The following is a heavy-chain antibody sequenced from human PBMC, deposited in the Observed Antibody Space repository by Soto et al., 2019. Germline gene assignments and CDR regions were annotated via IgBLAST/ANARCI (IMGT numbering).Heavy chain of an antibody. D-gene: IGHD3-10*01. CDR1: GFSLSTYGVG. CDR3: AHRPGFSMAFDY. J-gene: IGHJ4*02. Sequence: SGPTLVNPTQTLTLTCTFSGFSLSTYGVGVGWIRQPPGKALEWLAIIYWDDDTRFSPSLSSRLAITKDTSKSQVVLTMTHMDPVDTATYYCAHRPGFSMAFDYWGPGSLVTVSS. V-gene: IGHV2-5*02. CDR2: IYWDDDT.